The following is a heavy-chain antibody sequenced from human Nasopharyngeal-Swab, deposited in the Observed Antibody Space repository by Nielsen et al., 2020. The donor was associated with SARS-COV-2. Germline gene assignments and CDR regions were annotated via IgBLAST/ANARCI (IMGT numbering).Heavy chain of an antibody. Sequence: ETLSLTCAASGFTFSSYSMNWVRQAPGKGLEWVSSISSSSSYIYYADSVKGRFTISRDNAKNSLYLHMNSLRAEDTAVYYCARGAYYDSRGAFDIWGQGTMVTVSS. D-gene: IGHD3-22*01. CDR3: ARGAYYDSRGAFDI. CDR1: GFTFSSYS. CDR2: ISSSSSYI. V-gene: IGHV3-21*01. J-gene: IGHJ3*02.